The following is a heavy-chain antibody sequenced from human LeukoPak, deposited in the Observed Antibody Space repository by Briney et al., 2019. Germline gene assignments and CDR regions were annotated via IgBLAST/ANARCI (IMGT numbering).Heavy chain of an antibody. Sequence: GGSLTLSCAASGFTISSNYMNWVRQAPGKGLEWVSVIYSGGTTYYADSVKGRFTISRDNSKNTLYLQMSSLRAEDTAVYYCARTRKTPYYYDSSGYDSWGQGTLVTVSS. CDR1: GFTISSNY. CDR2: IYSGGTT. J-gene: IGHJ4*02. CDR3: ARTRKTPYYYDSSGYDS. V-gene: IGHV3-66*01. D-gene: IGHD3-22*01.